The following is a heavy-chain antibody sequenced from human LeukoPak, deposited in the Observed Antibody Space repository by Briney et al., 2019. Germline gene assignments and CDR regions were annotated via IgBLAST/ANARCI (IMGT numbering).Heavy chain of an antibody. CDR3: ARGAVAGRRFDY. Sequence: ASVKVSCKPSGYTFTSYYVHWVRQAPGQRLEWMGIVNPSGGTTSYAQKFQGRVTMTRDTSTSTVYMELSSLSSDDTAVYYCARGAVAGRRFDYWGQGTLVTVSS. CDR2: VNPSGGTT. CDR1: GYTFTSYY. J-gene: IGHJ4*02. V-gene: IGHV1-46*01. D-gene: IGHD6-19*01.